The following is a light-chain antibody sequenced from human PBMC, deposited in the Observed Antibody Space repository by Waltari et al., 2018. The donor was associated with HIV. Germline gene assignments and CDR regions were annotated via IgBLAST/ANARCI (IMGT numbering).Light chain of an antibody. CDR3: QQSYSSPPT. Sequence: DLQMTPSPSSLSASVGDRVTITCRASQNIRSNLNWYQQKPGKAPRLLIYAASSLQNMVPSRFSGSGSGTDFTLSISSLQPEDFATYHCQQSYSSPPTFGQGTNVEIK. CDR2: AAS. CDR1: QNIRSN. J-gene: IGKJ1*01. V-gene: IGKV1-39*01.